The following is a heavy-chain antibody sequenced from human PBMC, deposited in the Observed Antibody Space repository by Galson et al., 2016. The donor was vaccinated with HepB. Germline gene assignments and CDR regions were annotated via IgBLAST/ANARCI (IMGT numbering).Heavy chain of an antibody. Sequence: SVKVSCKASGGGGTFNSYTLSWVRRAPGRGLEWMGGIIPMFATPYYAQQFQGRVTITADKSTRTAYIQLSGLRSDDTAVYYCARALAVGWQQPLDSWGQGTPVTVSS. D-gene: IGHD4-23*01. CDR3: ARALAVGWQQPLDS. CDR2: IIPMFATP. CDR1: GGGGTFNSYT. V-gene: IGHV1-69*06. J-gene: IGHJ5*01.